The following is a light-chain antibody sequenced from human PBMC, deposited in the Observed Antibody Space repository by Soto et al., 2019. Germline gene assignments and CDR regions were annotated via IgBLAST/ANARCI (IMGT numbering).Light chain of an antibody. CDR2: AAS. Sequence: DIQMTQSPSTLSASVGDRVTITCRASQNISRWLAWYQQKPGKGPNLLIYAASSLESGVPSRFSGSGSGTEFTLIINSLQPDDFATYYCQQHNGYSPWTSGHGTKVEL. V-gene: IGKV1-5*01. CDR1: QNISRW. CDR3: QQHNGYSPWT. J-gene: IGKJ1*01.